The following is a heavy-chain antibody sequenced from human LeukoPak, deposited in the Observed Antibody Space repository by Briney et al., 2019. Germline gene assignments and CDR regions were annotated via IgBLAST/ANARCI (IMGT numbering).Heavy chain of an antibody. CDR3: ARVAFYEYVWGSYRPFNY. J-gene: IGHJ4*02. Sequence: PGESLTLTCAVYGGSFSGYYWSWIRQPPGKGLEWIGEINHSGGTNYNPSLKGRITISVDTSKNQFSLKLSSVTAADTAVYYCARVAFYEYVWGSYRPFNYWGQGTLVTASS. D-gene: IGHD3-16*02. CDR2: INHSGGT. V-gene: IGHV4-34*01. CDR1: GGSFSGYY.